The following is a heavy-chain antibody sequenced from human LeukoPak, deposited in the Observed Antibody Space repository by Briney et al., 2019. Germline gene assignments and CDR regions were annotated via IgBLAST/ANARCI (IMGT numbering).Heavy chain of an antibody. Sequence: PSETLSLTCTVSGGSISSSSYYWGWIRQPPGKGLEWIGSIYYSGSTYYNPSLKSRVTISVDKSKNQFSLKLSSVTAADTAVYYCARTNPWELKYYFDYWGQGTLVTVSS. CDR3: ARTNPWELKYYFDY. D-gene: IGHD1-7*01. CDR1: GGSISSSSYY. V-gene: IGHV4-39*07. J-gene: IGHJ4*02. CDR2: IYYSGST.